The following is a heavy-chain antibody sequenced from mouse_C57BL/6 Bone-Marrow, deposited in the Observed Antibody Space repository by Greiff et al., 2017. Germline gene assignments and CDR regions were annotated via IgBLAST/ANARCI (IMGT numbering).Heavy chain of an antibody. CDR1: GYAFSSSW. CDR2: IYPGDGDT. Sequence: QVQLQQSGPELVKPGASVKISCKASGYAFSSSWMNWVKQRPGKGLEWIGRIYPGDGDTNYNGKFKGKATLTADKSSSTAYMQLSSLTSEDSAVYLCARRYYCGSNYGGFAYWGQGTLVTVSA. J-gene: IGHJ3*01. CDR3: ARRYYCGSNYGGFAY. V-gene: IGHV1-82*01. D-gene: IGHD1-1*01.